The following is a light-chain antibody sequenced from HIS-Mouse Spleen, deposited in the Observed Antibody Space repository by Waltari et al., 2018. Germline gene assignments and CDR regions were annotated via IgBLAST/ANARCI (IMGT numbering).Light chain of an antibody. J-gene: IGKJ1*01. CDR2: GAS. Sequence: EIVLTQYPGTLSLSPGERATLSCRASQSVSSSYLAWYQQKPGQAPRLLIYGASSRATGIPDRFSGSGSGTDFTLTISRLEPEDFAVYYCQQYGSSPPWPFGQGTKVEIK. CDR3: QQYGSSPPWP. CDR1: QSVSSSY. V-gene: IGKV3-20*01.